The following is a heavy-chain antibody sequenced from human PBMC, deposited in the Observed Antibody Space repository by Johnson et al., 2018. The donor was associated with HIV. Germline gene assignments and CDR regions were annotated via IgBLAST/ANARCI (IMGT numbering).Heavy chain of an antibody. V-gene: IGHV3-30-3*01. D-gene: IGHD3-16*01. CDR3: AREAGWVGATSGGPPVNAFEI. Sequence: QMQLVESGGGVVQPGRSLRLSCAASGFTFSSYAMHWVSQAPGKGLEWVAVISYDGRNKYYADSVKGRFTISRDNSKNTLYLQMNSRRAEDTAVYYCAREAGWVGATSGGPPVNAFEIWGQGTMVTVSS. CDR2: ISYDGRNK. J-gene: IGHJ3*02. CDR1: GFTFSSYA.